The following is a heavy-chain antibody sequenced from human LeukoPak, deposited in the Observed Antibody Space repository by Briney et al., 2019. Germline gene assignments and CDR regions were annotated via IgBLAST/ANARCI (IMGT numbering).Heavy chain of an antibody. CDR1: GGSISDYS. J-gene: IGHJ6*03. V-gene: IGHV4-59*01. D-gene: IGHD2-15*01. CDR3: ARLRGGIYFAATYDYYMDV. CDR2: IYNTGNT. Sequence: SQTLSLTCTVSGGSISDYSWTWVRQPPGRGLEWIGYIYNTGNTNYEPSLKGRVSISVDTSKNQFSLKLSSVAAADTAVYFCARLRGGIYFAATYDYYMDVWGEGNTVTVSS.